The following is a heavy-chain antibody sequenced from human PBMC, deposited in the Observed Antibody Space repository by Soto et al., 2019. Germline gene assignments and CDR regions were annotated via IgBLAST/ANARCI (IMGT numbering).Heavy chain of an antibody. CDR3: ARIQRVGVTEVVENENWFDP. D-gene: IGHD1-26*01. V-gene: IGHV4-34*01. CDR2: INHSGST. J-gene: IGHJ5*02. Sequence: SETLSLTCAAYGGSFSGYYWSWIRQRPGKGLEWIGEINHSGSTNYNPSLKSRVTISVDTSKNQFSLKLSSVTAADTAVYYCARIQRVGVTEVVENENWFDPWGQGTLVTVSS. CDR1: GGSFSGYY.